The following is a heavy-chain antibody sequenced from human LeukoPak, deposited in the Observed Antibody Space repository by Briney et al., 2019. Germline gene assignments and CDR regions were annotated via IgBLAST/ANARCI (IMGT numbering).Heavy chain of an antibody. CDR3: ARRVPAAIGSYYYMDV. V-gene: IGHV3-21*01. J-gene: IGHJ6*03. D-gene: IGHD2-2*02. Sequence: GGSLRLSCAASGFTFSSHSMNWVRQAPGKGLEWVSSISSSSSYIYYADSVKGRFTISRDNAKNSLYLQMNSLRAEDTAVYYCARRVPAAIGSYYYMDVWGKGTTVTVSS. CDR1: GFTFSSHS. CDR2: ISSSSSYI.